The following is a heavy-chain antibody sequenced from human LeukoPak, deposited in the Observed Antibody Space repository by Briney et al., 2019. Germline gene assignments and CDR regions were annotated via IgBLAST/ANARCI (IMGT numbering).Heavy chain of an antibody. V-gene: IGHV3-15*01. D-gene: IGHD6-13*01. CDR3: TTEDSSWYSAEYFQH. Sequence: GESLRLSCTASGFTFSSYGIHWVRQAPGKGLEWVGRIKSKTDGGTTDYAAPVKGRFTISRDDSKNTLYLQMNSLKTEDTAVYYCTTEDSSWYSAEYFQHWGQGTLVTVSS. CDR2: IKSKTDGGTT. J-gene: IGHJ1*01. CDR1: GFTFSSYG.